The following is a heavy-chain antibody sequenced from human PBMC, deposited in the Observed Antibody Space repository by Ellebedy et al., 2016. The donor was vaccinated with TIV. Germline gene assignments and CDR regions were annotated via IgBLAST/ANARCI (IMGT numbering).Heavy chain of an antibody. V-gene: IGHV3-30*18. CDR3: AKGGSAGMDV. Sequence: GGSLRLXXAASGFTFSSYGMHWVRQAPGKGLEWVAVISYDGSNKYCADSVKGRFTISRDNSKNTLYLQMNSLRAEDTAVYYCAKGGSAGMDVWGQGTTVTVSS. D-gene: IGHD2-15*01. CDR2: ISYDGSNK. CDR1: GFTFSSYG. J-gene: IGHJ6*02.